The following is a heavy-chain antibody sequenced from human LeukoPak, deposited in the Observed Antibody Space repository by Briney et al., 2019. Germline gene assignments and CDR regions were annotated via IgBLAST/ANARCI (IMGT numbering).Heavy chain of an antibody. Sequence: GGSLRLSCAASGFTFSSYAMSWVRQAPGKGLEWVSGISGSGGSTNYADSVKGRFTISRDNSKNTLYLQMNSLRAEDTAIYYCVKPNDSGWWMFDYWGQGTLVTVSS. J-gene: IGHJ4*02. CDR3: VKPNDSGWWMFDY. CDR1: GFTFSSYA. D-gene: IGHD6-13*01. CDR2: ISGSGGST. V-gene: IGHV3-23*01.